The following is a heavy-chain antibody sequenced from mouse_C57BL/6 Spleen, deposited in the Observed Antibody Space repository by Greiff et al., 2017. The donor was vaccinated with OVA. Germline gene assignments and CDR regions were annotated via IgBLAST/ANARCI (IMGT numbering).Heavy chain of an antibody. CDR2: INPGSGGT. CDR1: GYAFTNYL. D-gene: IGHD1-1*01. Sequence: QVQLQQSGAELVRPGTSVKVSCKASGYAFTNYLIEWVKQRPGQGLEWIGVINPGSGGTNYNEKFKGKATLTADKSSSTAYMQLSSLTSEDSAVYFGARDDYGSSYWGQGTTLTVSA. CDR3: ARDDYGSSY. J-gene: IGHJ2*01. V-gene: IGHV1-54*01.